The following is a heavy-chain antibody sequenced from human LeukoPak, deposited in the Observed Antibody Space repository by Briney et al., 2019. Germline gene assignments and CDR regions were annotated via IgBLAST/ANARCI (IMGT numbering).Heavy chain of an antibody. CDR1: GFTVSSNY. CDR2: IYSGGNT. CDR3: ARESLGADYFDY. V-gene: IGHV3-53*01. Sequence: GGSLRLSCAASGFTVSSNYMSWVRQAPGKGLEWVSVIYSGGNTYYADSVKGRFTISRDNSKNTVYLQMNSLRVEDTAVYYCARESLGADYFDYWGQGTLVTVSS. J-gene: IGHJ4*02. D-gene: IGHD1-26*01.